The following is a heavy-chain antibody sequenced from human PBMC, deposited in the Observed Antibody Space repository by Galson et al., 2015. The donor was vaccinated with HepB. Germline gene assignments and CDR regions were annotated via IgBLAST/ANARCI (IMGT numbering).Heavy chain of an antibody. CDR3: AREAESSSSPTDFDY. V-gene: IGHV3-48*01. D-gene: IGHD6-6*01. Sequence: SLRLSCAASGFTFSSYSMNWVRQAPGKGLEWVSYISSSSSTIYYADSVKGRFTISRDNAKNSLYLQMNSLRAEDTAVYYCAREAESSSSPTDFDYWGQGTLVTISS. J-gene: IGHJ4*02. CDR1: GFTFSSYS. CDR2: ISSSSSTI.